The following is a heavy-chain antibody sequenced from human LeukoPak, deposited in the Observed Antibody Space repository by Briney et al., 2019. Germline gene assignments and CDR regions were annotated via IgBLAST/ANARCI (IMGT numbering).Heavy chain of an antibody. Sequence: SGTLSLTCTVSGGSISSYYWSWIRQPPGKGLEWIGYIYYSGSTNYNPSLNSRVTISVDTSKNQFSLKLSSVTAADTAVYYCAGTYYDILTGLAPFDYWGQGTLVTVSS. J-gene: IGHJ4*02. D-gene: IGHD3-9*01. CDR2: IYYSGST. CDR3: AGTYYDILTGLAPFDY. CDR1: GGSISSYY. V-gene: IGHV4-59*08.